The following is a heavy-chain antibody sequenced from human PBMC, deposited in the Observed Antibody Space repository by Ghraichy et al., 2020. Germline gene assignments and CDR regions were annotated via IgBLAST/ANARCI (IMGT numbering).Heavy chain of an antibody. CDR2: IYSGVST. Sequence: GGSLRLSCAASGFTVSSNYMSWVRQAPGKGLEWVSVIYSGVSTYYADSVKVRFTISRDNSKNTLYLQMNSLRAEDTAVYYCARDGGYYYYGMDVWGQGTTVTVSS. CDR1: GFTVSSNY. V-gene: IGHV3-53*01. CDR3: ARDGGYYYYGMDV. D-gene: IGHD3-16*01. J-gene: IGHJ6*02.